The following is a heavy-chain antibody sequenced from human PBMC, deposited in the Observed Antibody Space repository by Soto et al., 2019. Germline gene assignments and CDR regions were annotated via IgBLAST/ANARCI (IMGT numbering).Heavy chain of an antibody. CDR1: GFSLSTSGVG. V-gene: IGHV2-5*02. Sequence: QITLKESGPTLVKPTQTLTLTCTFSGFSLSTSGVGVGWIRQPPGKALDWLALIYWDDDKRYSPSLKSRLTITMDTSKNQVVLTMTNVDPVDTATYYCAHKNTAMAIFDYWGQGTLVSVSS. D-gene: IGHD5-18*01. CDR3: AHKNTAMAIFDY. CDR2: IYWDDDK. J-gene: IGHJ4*02.